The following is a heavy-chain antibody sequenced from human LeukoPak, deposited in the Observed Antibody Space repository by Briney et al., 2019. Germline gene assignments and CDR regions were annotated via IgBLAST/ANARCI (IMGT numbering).Heavy chain of an antibody. CDR3: ATYRRGYHDSSESYYFDY. CDR2: ISGSGDST. V-gene: IGHV3-23*01. J-gene: IGHJ4*02. Sequence: GGSLRLSCAASGFTFSRFAMSWVRQAPGKGLEWVSGISGSGDSTYYADSVKGRFTISRDNSKNTLFLQMNGLRAEDTAVYYCATYRRGYHDSSESYYFDYWGQGTLVTVSS. CDR1: GFTFSRFA. D-gene: IGHD3-22*01.